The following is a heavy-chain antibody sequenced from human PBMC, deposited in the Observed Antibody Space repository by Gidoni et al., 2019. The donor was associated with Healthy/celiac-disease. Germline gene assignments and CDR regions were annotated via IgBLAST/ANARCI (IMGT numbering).Heavy chain of an antibody. V-gene: IGHV4-39*07. D-gene: IGHD3-3*01. CDR1: VGPLSRRSYD. Sequence: QLQLQESGPGLVKPSETLSLTCTVSVGPLSRRSYDWGWIRPPPGKGLEWIGSIYYSGSIYYNPSLKSRVTISVDTSKNQFSLKLSSVTAADTAVYYCARANRTIFGVVRWFDPWGQGTLVTVSS. J-gene: IGHJ5*02. CDR3: ARANRTIFGVVRWFDP. CDR2: IYYSGSI.